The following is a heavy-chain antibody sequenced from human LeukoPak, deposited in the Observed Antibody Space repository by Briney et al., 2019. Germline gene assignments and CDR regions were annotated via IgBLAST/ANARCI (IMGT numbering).Heavy chain of an antibody. J-gene: IGHJ4*02. V-gene: IGHV4-4*07. Sequence: SETLSLSCTVSGGSISSYYWSWIRHPAGKGLERIGRIYTSGSTNYNPSLKSRVTMSVDTSKNQFSLKLSSVTAADTAVYYCARDTYYYDSSGYYYLVYWGQGTLVTVSS. CDR2: IYTSGST. CDR3: ARDTYYYDSSGYYYLVY. D-gene: IGHD3-22*01. CDR1: GGSISSYY.